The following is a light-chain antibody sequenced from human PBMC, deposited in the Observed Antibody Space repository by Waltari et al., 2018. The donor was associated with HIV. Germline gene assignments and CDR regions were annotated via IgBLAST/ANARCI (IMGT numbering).Light chain of an antibody. J-gene: IGLJ2*01. Sequence: QSALTQPPSASGSPGQSVTISCTGTSSDVGGYNYVSWYQQHPGKAPKRMIYEVNKRPPGVPDRFTGSKSGNTASLTVSGLQAEDEADYYCSSYAGSSNRVFGGGTKLTVL. CDR3: SSYAGSSNRV. V-gene: IGLV2-8*01. CDR1: SSDVGGYNY. CDR2: EVN.